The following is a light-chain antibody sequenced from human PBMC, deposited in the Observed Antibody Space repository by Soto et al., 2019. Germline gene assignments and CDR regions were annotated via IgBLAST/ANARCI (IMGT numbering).Light chain of an antibody. J-gene: IGLJ1*01. Sequence: SYELTQPSSVSVAPGQTARITCGGNNIGTKSVHWYQQKPGQAPVLVVFDDSDRPPGIPERFSGSNSGNTATLTITRVEAGDEADFFCQVWDDSDHPYVFGSGTKLTVL. CDR2: DDS. V-gene: IGLV3-21*02. CDR1: NIGTKS. CDR3: QVWDDSDHPYV.